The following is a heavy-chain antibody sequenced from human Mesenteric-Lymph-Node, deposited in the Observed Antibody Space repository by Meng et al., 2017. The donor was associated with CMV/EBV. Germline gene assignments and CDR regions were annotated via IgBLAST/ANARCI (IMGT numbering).Heavy chain of an antibody. Sequence: SQTPSLTGTVSGGSVSSDGHYWSWIRQAPGKGLEWIAFIYNTESTNYNPALKSRVTISVDTSRNQFSLRLSSVTAADTAVYYCARGLYCSRTSCFTGTGRFYYNMDVWGQGTTVTVSS. CDR3: ARGLYCSRTSCFTGTGRFYYNMDV. CDR2: IYNTEST. V-gene: IGHV4-61*08. J-gene: IGHJ6*02. CDR1: GGSVSSDGHY. D-gene: IGHD2-2*01.